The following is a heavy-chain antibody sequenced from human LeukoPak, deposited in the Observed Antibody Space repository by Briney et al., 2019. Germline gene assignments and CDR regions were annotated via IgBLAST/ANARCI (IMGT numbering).Heavy chain of an antibody. CDR2: ISGRGGST. J-gene: IGHJ5*02. CDR1: VFTFSSYA. CDR3: AKDCPSVVVPAAITPSWFDP. D-gene: IGHD2-2*01. Sequence: PGRSLRPACAAAVFTFSSYAMSWVRQPPGKGLEWVSAISGRGGSTYYADSVKGRFTISRDNSKNTLYLQMNSLRAEDTAVYYCAKDCPSVVVPAAITPSWFDPWGQGTLVTVSS. V-gene: IGHV3-23*01.